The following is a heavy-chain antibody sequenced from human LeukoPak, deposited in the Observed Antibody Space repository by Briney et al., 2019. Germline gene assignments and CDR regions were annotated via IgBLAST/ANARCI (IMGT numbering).Heavy chain of an antibody. Sequence: GASVKVSCKASGYTFTSYGISWLRQAPGQGLEWMGWISAYNGNTNYAQKLQGRVTMTTDTSTSTAYMELRSLRSDDTAVYYCAREVLVDTAMDRTYYFDYWGQGTLVTVSS. CDR1: GYTFTSYG. CDR3: AREVLVDTAMDRTYYFDY. D-gene: IGHD5-18*01. CDR2: ISAYNGNT. V-gene: IGHV1-18*01. J-gene: IGHJ4*02.